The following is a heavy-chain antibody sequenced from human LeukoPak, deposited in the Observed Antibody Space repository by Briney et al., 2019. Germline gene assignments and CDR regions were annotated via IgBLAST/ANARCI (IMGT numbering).Heavy chain of an antibody. D-gene: IGHD2-15*01. CDR2: ISGSGGST. Sequence: PGGSLRLSCAASGFTFSSYAMSWVRQAPGKGLEWVSAISGSGGSTYYADSVKGQFTISRDNSKNPLYLQMNSLRAEDTAVYYCAKWWSYCSGGSCYPADYWGQGTLVTVSS. V-gene: IGHV3-23*01. CDR1: GFTFSSYA. J-gene: IGHJ4*02. CDR3: AKWWSYCSGGSCYPADY.